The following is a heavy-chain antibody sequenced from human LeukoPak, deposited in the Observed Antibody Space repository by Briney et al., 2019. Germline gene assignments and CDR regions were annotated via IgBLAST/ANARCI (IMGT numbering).Heavy chain of an antibody. CDR1: GLTFSSYW. J-gene: IGHJ4*02. CDR3: ARVTYYDFWTRNYQTPYYFDY. Sequence: GRPLRLFCAASGLTFSSYWMSWVRQAPGKGLKWVANIKQDGSEKYYVDSVKGRFTISRDNAKNSLYLQMNSLRAEDTAVYYCARVTYYDFWTRNYQTPYYFDYWGQGTLVTVSS. D-gene: IGHD3-3*01. V-gene: IGHV3-7*01. CDR2: IKQDGSEK.